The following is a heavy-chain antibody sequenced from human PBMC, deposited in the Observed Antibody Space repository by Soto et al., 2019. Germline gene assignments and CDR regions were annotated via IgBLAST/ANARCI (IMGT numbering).Heavy chain of an antibody. D-gene: IGHD2-2*01. Sequence: SSVASGFTFGSYWMHWVRQVPGKGLVWVSRINSDGTSRTYADSVRGRFTISRDNAKNTLHLQMNSLRVEDTAVYYCASGQPGYAHSLCGNWGQRTLVTVSS. CDR1: GFTFGSYW. CDR2: INSDGTSR. J-gene: IGHJ4*02. CDR3: ASGQPGYAHSLCGN. V-gene: IGHV3-74*01.